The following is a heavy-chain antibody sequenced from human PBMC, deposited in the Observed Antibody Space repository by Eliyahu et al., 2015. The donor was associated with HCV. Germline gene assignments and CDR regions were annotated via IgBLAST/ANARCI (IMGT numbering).Heavy chain of an antibody. Sequence: QVQLKQWGAGLLQPSETLSLTCAVYDRSLNDFSWTWIRQSPGTGLEWIGEVNHRGHTNYNPSLKSRVAISVDTSKKQFSLKMTSVTAADTGVYYCARGRIAALPAAPSFDCWGQGTPVTVSS. D-gene: IGHD2-2*01. V-gene: IGHV4-34*02. CDR1: DRSLNDFS. J-gene: IGHJ4*02. CDR3: ARGRIAALPAAPSFDC. CDR2: VNHRGHT.